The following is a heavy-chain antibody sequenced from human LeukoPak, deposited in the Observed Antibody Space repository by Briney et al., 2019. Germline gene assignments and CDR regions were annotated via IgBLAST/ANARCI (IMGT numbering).Heavy chain of an antibody. V-gene: IGHV3-64D*06. J-gene: IGHJ4*02. CDR1: GFTFGTYV. CDR2: ISSNGDNT. CDR3: VRGTGY. Sequence: GGSLRLSCSVSGFTFGTYVMHWVRQAPGKGLEYVSAISSNGDNTYYADSVKGRFTISRDNSKNTLYLQMSSLRADDTAVYYCVRGTGYWDQGTLVTVSS.